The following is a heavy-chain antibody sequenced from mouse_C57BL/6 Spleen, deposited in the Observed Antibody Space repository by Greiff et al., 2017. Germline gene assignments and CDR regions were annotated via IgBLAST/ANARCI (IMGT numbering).Heavy chain of an antibody. V-gene: IGHV1-53*01. CDR1: GYTFTSYW. J-gene: IGHJ4*01. Sequence: QVQLQQSGTELVKPGASVKLSCKASGYTFTSYWMHWVKQRPGQGLEWIGNINPSTGGTNYNEKFKSKATLTADKSSSTAYMQLSSLTSEDSAVYYCARGKMSYYSMDYWGQGTSVTVSS. CDR2: INPSTGGT. CDR3: ARGKMSYYSMDY.